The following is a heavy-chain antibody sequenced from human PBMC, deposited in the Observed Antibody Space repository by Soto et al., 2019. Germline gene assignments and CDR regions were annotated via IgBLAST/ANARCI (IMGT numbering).Heavy chain of an antibody. Sequence: SETLSLTCTVSGGSISSYYWSWIRQPPGKGLEWIGYIYYSGSTNYNPSLKSRVTISVDTSKNQFSLKLSSATAADTAVYYCASTSRDCSSTSCYAGVFDYWGQGTLVTVSS. D-gene: IGHD2-2*01. V-gene: IGHV4-59*01. CDR1: GGSISSYY. J-gene: IGHJ4*02. CDR2: IYYSGST. CDR3: ASTSRDCSSTSCYAGVFDY.